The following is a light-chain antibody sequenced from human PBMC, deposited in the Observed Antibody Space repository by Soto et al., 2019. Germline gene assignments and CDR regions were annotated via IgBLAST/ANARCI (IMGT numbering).Light chain of an antibody. CDR2: GAS. J-gene: IGKJ2*01. Sequence: EIVLTQSPGTLSLSPGERATLSCRASQSVSSSYLAWYQQKPGQAPRLLIYGASSRATGIPDRFSGSGSGTDFTLTISSLEPEDFAVDYCQQYCSSPATFGQGTKLEIK. V-gene: IGKV3-20*01. CDR1: QSVSSSY. CDR3: QQYCSSPAT.